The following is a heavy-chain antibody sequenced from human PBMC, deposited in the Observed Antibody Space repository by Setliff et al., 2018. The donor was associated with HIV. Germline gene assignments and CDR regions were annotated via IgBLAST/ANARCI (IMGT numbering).Heavy chain of an antibody. CDR3: ARSVDPDI. J-gene: IGHJ6*04. Sequence: SETLSLTCHQESLRDPPVRTYYWTWVRQPPGKGLEWIGNIYGMGKTKYHPSLKSRVTISLDKTKNAFSLRLTSVTAADTGVYFCARSVDPDIWGKGTTVTVSS. CDR1: DPPVRTYY. V-gene: IGHV4-4*08. CDR2: IYGMGKT.